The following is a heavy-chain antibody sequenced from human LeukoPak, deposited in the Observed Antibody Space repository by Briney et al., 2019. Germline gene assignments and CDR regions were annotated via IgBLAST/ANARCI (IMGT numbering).Heavy chain of an antibody. CDR3: ARDITIFGVVIAGWFDP. D-gene: IGHD3-3*01. CDR1: GGSISSSSYY. CDR2: IYYSGST. V-gene: IGHV4-39*07. J-gene: IGHJ5*02. Sequence: PSETLSLTCTVSGGSISSSSYYWGWIRQPPGKGLEWIGSIYYSGSTYYNPSLKSRVTISVDTSKNQFSLKLSSVTAADTAVYYCARDITIFGVVIAGWFDPWGQGTLVTVSS.